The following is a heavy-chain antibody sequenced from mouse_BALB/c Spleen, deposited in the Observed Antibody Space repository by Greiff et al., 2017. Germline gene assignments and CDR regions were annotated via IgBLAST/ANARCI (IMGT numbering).Heavy chain of an antibody. V-gene: IGHV5-6-5*01. CDR2: ISSGGST. J-gene: IGHJ2*01. CDR3: ARVYDGYLDY. CDR1: GFTFSSYA. D-gene: IGHD2-3*01. Sequence: EVKLVESGGGLVKPGGSLKLSCAASGFTFSSYAMSWVRQTPEKRLEWVASISSGGSTYYPDSVKGRFTISRDNARNILYLQMSSLRSEDTAMYYWARVYDGYLDYWGQGTTLTVSS.